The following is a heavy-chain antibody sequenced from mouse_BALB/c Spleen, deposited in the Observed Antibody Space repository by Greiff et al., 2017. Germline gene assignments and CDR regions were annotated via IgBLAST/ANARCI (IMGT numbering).Heavy chain of an antibody. CDR3: AREITTVLYAMDY. J-gene: IGHJ4*01. D-gene: IGHD1-1*01. V-gene: IGHV2-9*02. CDR2: IWAGGST. Sequence: VKLMESGPGLVAPSQSLSITCTVSGFSLTSYGVHWVRQPPGKGLEWLGVIWAGGSTNYNSALMSRLSISKDNSKSQVFLKMNSLQTDDTAMYYCAREITTVLYAMDYWGQGTSVTVSS. CDR1: GFSLTSYG.